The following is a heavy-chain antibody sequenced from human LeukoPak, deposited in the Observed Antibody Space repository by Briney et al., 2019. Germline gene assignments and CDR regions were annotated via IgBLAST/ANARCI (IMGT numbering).Heavy chain of an antibody. J-gene: IGHJ4*02. D-gene: IGHD4-17*01. Sequence: SETLSLTCAVYGGSFSGYYWSWIRQPPGKGLEWIGEINHSGSTNYNPSLKSRVTISVDTSKNQFSLKLSSVTAADTAVYYCARVTTVTTWVFNDYWGQGTLVTVSS. CDR3: ARVTTVTTWVFNDY. CDR1: GGSFSGYY. CDR2: INHSGST. V-gene: IGHV4-34*01.